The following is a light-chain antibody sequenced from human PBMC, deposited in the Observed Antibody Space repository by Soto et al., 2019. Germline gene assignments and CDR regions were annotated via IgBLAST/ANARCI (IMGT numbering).Light chain of an antibody. Sequence: DIPMTQSPSSLSASVGDRVTITCRASQGISIYLAWYQQKPGKVPKLLIYAASTLQSGVSSRFGGSGSGTDFTLTISSLQPEDVATYYCQKYDGAPWTFGQGTKVEIK. CDR1: QGISIY. V-gene: IGKV1-27*01. J-gene: IGKJ1*01. CDR2: AAS. CDR3: QKYDGAPWT.